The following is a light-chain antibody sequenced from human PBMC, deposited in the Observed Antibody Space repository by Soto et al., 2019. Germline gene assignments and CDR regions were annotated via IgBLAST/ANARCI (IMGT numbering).Light chain of an antibody. CDR3: KQYGSSGT. CDR1: QSVSSS. CDR2: DAS. Sequence: EIVMTQSPATLSVSPVEIATLSCRASQSVSSSVAWYQQKPGQAPRLLIYDASSRASGIPARFSGSGSGTDFTLTISRLEPEDFAVYYCKQYGSSGTCGQGTTGDIK. J-gene: IGKJ1*01. V-gene: IGKV3-20*01.